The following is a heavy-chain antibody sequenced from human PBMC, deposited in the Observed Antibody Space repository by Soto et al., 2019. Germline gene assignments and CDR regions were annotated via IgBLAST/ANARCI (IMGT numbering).Heavy chain of an antibody. CDR2: IYSGGST. CDR1: GFTVSSNY. V-gene: IGHV3-66*01. Sequence: GGSLRLSCAASGFTVSSNYMCWVRQAPGKGLEWVSVIYSGGSTYYADSVKGRFTISRDNSKNTLYLQMNSLRAEDTAVYYCARAQTGTTRSFDYWGQGTLVTVSS. D-gene: IGHD1-7*01. CDR3: ARAQTGTTRSFDY. J-gene: IGHJ4*02.